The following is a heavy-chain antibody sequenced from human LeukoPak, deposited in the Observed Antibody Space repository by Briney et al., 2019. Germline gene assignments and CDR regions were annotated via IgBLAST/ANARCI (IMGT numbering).Heavy chain of an antibody. CDR2: ISYDGSNK. D-gene: IGHD3-22*01. CDR1: GFTFSSYA. J-gene: IGHJ4*02. CDR3: AKSMGLRITMKSPGY. Sequence: GRSLRLSCAASGFTFSSYAMHWVRQAPGKGLEWVALISYDGSNKDYADSVKGRFTISRDNSKNTLYLQMNSLRAEDTAVYYCAKSMGLRITMKSPGYWGQGALVSVSS. V-gene: IGHV3-30*04.